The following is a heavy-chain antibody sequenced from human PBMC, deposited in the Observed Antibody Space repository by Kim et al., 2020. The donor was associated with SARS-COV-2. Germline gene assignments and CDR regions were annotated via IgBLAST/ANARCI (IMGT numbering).Heavy chain of an antibody. J-gene: IGHJ6*02. CDR1: GYTFTGYY. D-gene: IGHD6-13*01. CDR2: INPNSGGT. Sequence: ASVKVSCKASGYTFTGYYMHWVRQAPGQGLEWMGRINPNSGGTNYAQKFQGRVTMTRDTSISTAYMELSRLRSDDTAVYYCASSWFSSSHIFKWYYYGMDVWGQGTTVTVSS. CDR3: ASSWFSSSHIFKWYYYGMDV. V-gene: IGHV1-2*06.